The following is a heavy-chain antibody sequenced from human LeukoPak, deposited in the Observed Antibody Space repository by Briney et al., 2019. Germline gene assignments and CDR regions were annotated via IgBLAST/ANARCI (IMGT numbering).Heavy chain of an antibody. CDR2: IYPGDSDT. Sequence: GESLKISCTGSGYRFTSYWIGWVRQLPGKGLEWMGIIYPGDSDTRYSPSFQGQVTISADKSISTAYLQWSSLKASDTAMYYCARSHTSMATNSLWGQGTLVTVSS. D-gene: IGHD5-18*01. CDR1: GYRFTSYW. CDR3: ARSHTSMATNSL. J-gene: IGHJ4*02. V-gene: IGHV5-51*01.